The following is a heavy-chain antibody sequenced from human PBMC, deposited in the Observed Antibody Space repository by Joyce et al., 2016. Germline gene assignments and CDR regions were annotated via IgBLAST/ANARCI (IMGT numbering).Heavy chain of an antibody. CDR1: GFSLSTSGVG. V-gene: IGHV2-5*02. J-gene: IGHJ6*02. Sequence: QVTLKESGPTLVKPTQTLTLTCTFSGFSLSTSGVGVGWIRQPPGKAREVLALIYWDDDKRYSSSLKSRLTITKDTSKNQVVLTMTNMDPVDTATYYCAHAPATDRYYGMDVWGQGTTVTVSS. CDR2: IYWDDDK. CDR3: AHAPATDRYYGMDV. D-gene: IGHD6-25*01.